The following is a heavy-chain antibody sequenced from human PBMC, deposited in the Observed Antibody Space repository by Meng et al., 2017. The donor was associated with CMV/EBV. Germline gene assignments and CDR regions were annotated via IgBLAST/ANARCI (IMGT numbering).Heavy chain of an antibody. D-gene: IGHD3-10*01. Sequence: ASVTVSCKASGYTFTGYYMHWVRQAPGQGLEWMGWINPNSGGTNYAQKFQGRVTMTRDTPISTAYMELSRLRSDDTAVYYCARGIWFGEPGGMDVWGQGTTVTVSS. CDR1: GYTFTGYY. V-gene: IGHV1-2*02. CDR2: INPNSGGT. CDR3: ARGIWFGEPGGMDV. J-gene: IGHJ6*02.